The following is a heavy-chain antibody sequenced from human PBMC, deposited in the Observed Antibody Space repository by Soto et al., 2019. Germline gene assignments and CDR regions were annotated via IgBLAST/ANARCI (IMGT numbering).Heavy chain of an antibody. CDR2: INSDGSST. V-gene: IGHV3-74*01. J-gene: IGHJ4*02. CDR3: ARNPAPSGWYDY. CDR1: GFTFSNYW. D-gene: IGHD6-19*01. Sequence: LRLSCAASGFTFSNYWMDWVRQVPGKGLMWVSRINSDGSSTVYADSVKGRFTISRDNAKSTLYLQMNSLTAEDTAVYYCARNPAPSGWYDYWGQGALVPVSP.